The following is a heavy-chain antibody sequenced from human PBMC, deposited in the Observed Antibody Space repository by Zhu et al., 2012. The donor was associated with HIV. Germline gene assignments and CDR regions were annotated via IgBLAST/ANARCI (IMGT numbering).Heavy chain of an antibody. J-gene: IGHJ2*01. CDR2: IYTSGST. D-gene: IGHD2-21*02. CDR3: ARLDVVTPSSGWYFDL. Sequence: QVQLQESGPGLVKPSETLSLTCTVSGGSISSYYWSWIRQPPGKGLEWIGYIYTSGSTNYNPSLKSRVTILVDTSKNQFSLKLNSVTAADTAVYYCARLDVVTPSSGWYFDLWGRGTLVTVSS. V-gene: IGHV4-4*09. CDR1: GGSISSYY.